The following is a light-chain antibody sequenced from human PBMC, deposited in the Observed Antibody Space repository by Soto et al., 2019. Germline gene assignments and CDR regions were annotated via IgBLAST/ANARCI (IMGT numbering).Light chain of an antibody. J-gene: IGKJ2*01. V-gene: IGKV3-20*01. Sequence: DIVLTQSPGTLSLSPGERATLSCRASQIISSTYLGWYQQKPGQAPRFLLYGASSRATGIPDRFSGSGSGTEFTLTISRLEPEDFAVYYCQHYGTSLYTFGQGTKLEIK. CDR1: QIISSTY. CDR2: GAS. CDR3: QHYGTSLYT.